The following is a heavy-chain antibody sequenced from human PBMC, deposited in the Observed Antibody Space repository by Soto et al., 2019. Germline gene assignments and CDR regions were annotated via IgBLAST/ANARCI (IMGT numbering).Heavy chain of an antibody. CDR3: ARTKLSGYSYGRSDYYGMDV. D-gene: IGHD5-18*01. V-gene: IGHV3-53*01. Sequence: VGSLRLSCAASGFTVSSNYMSWVRQAPGKGLEWVSVIYSGGSTYYADSVKGRFTISRDNSKNTLYLQMNSLRAEDTAVYYCARTKLSGYSYGRSDYYGMDVWGQGTTVTV. CDR1: GFTVSSNY. CDR2: IYSGGST. J-gene: IGHJ6*02.